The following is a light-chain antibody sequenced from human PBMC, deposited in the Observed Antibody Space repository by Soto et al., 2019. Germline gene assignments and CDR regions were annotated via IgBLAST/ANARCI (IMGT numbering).Light chain of an antibody. V-gene: IGKV3D-15*01. CDR3: QQYNNWPPGT. J-gene: IGKJ1*01. Sequence: EIVLTQSPATLSSFPGDRVTLSCRASQAVNTRLAWYQHKPGQAPRLLIYLASNRAAGVPARFSGSGSGTEFTLTISSLQSEDFAVYYCQQYNNWPPGTFGQGTKVDIK. CDR2: LAS. CDR1: QAVNTR.